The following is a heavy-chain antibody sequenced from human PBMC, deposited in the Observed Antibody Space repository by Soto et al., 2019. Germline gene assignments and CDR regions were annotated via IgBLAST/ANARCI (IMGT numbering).Heavy chain of an antibody. Sequence: PSETLSLTCAVYGGSFSGHFWSWIRQPPGKGLEWIGEINHSGSTNFNPSLKSRVTISVDTSKNQFSLKLSSVTAADTAVYYCARDEQLPYYYYGMDVWGQGTTVTVSS. CDR2: INHSGST. CDR1: GGSFSGHF. CDR3: ARDEQLPYYYYGMDV. V-gene: IGHV4-34*01. D-gene: IGHD6-6*01. J-gene: IGHJ6*02.